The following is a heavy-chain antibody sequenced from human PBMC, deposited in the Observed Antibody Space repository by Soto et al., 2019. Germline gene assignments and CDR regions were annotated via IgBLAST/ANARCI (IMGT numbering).Heavy chain of an antibody. V-gene: IGHV4-30-4*01. CDR1: GGSISSGDYY. CDR2: IYYSGTT. CDR3: ARAPYCNSASCFPIGLYWFDP. J-gene: IGHJ5*02. Sequence: SETLSLTCSVSGGSISSGDYYWSWIRQPPGKGLEWIGYIYYSGTTYYNPSLESRVTISIDTSNNQFSLKLNSVTAADTAVYYCARAPYCNSASCFPIGLYWFDPWAMGTLVTVYS. D-gene: IGHD2-2*01.